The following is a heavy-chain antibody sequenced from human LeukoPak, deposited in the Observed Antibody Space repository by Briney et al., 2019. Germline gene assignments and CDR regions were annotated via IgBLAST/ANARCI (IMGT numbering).Heavy chain of an antibody. Sequence: GRSLRLSCAASGFTFSSYGMHWVRQAPGKGLEWVAVISYDGSNKYYADSVKGRFTISRDNSKNTLYLQMNSLRAEDTAVYSCAKEVPRRGYSSSRGAFDIWGQGTMVTVSS. CDR2: ISYDGSNK. D-gene: IGHD6-13*01. CDR3: AKEVPRRGYSSSRGAFDI. J-gene: IGHJ3*02. CDR1: GFTFSSYG. V-gene: IGHV3-30*18.